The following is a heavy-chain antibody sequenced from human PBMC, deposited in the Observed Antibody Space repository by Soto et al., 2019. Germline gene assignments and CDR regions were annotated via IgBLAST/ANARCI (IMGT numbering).Heavy chain of an antibody. D-gene: IGHD2-15*01. CDR2: ISAHNGNT. Sequence: QVHLVQSGAEVKKPGASVKVSCKGSGYAFTTYGITWVRQAPGQGLEWMGWISAHNGNTNYAQKLQGRVTGTRDTSTSTAYMELRSLISDDTAVYYCARGWYGDYWGQGALVTVSS. J-gene: IGHJ4*02. V-gene: IGHV1-18*01. CDR3: ARGWYGDY. CDR1: GYAFTTYG.